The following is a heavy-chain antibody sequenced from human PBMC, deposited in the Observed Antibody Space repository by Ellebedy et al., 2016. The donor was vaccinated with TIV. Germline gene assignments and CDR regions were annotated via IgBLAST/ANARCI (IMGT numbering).Heavy chain of an antibody. D-gene: IGHD1-26*01. CDR2: IIPSNGRT. Sequence: ASVKVSCKTSGYTFTSYYLHWVRQAPGQGLEWMGIIIPSNGRTNYARKFQGRVSLTRDTSTGTGYMELSSLRSEDTAVYYCARELSGTYTLLWDYWGQGALVIVSS. CDR1: GYTFTSYY. J-gene: IGHJ4*02. V-gene: IGHV1-46*01. CDR3: ARELSGTYTLLWDY.